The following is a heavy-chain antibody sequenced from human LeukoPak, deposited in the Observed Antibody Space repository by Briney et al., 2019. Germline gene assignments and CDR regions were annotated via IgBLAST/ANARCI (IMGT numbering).Heavy chain of an antibody. Sequence: GGSLRLSCAASGFTFSNYAMSWVRQAPGKGLEWVSVTSGSGGSTYYGDSVKGRFTISRDNSKNTLYMQMNSLRAEDTAVYYCAKSPGPLHSFDPWGQGTLVTVSS. J-gene: IGHJ5*02. CDR1: GFTFSNYA. CDR2: TSGSGGST. D-gene: IGHD2-2*01. V-gene: IGHV3-23*01. CDR3: AKSPGPLHSFDP.